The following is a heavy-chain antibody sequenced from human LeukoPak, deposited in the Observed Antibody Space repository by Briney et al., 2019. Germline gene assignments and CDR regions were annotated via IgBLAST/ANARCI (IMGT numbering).Heavy chain of an antibody. V-gene: IGHV3-23*01. CDR2: ISGSGGST. J-gene: IGHJ4*02. CDR3: AKDRGGWRAFDY. Sequence: GGSLRLSCAASGLTLSSYAMSWVRQAPGKGLEWVSAISGSGGSTYYADSVKGRFTISRDNSKNTLYLQINSLRAEDTAVYYCAKDRGGWRAFDYWGQGTLVTVSS. CDR1: GLTLSSYA. D-gene: IGHD2-15*01.